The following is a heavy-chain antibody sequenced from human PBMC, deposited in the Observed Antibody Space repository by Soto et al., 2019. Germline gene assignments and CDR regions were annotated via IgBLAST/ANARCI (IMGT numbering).Heavy chain of an antibody. CDR1: GYTFTSYG. CDR2: ISAYNGNT. V-gene: IGHV1-18*01. J-gene: IGHJ5*02. CDR3: ARDCNWNPEYNWFDP. Sequence: ASVKVSCKASGYTFTSYGISWVRQAPGQGLEWMGWISAYNGNTNYAQKLQGRVTITADESTSTAYMELSSLRSEDTAVYYCARDCNWNPEYNWFDPWGQGTLVTVSS. D-gene: IGHD1-20*01.